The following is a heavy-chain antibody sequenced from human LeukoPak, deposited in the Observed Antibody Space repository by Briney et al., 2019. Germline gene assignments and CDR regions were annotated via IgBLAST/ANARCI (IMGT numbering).Heavy chain of an antibody. Sequence: PGGSLRLSCAASGFTFSSYAMSWVRQAPGKGLEWVSAISGSGGSTYYADSVKGRFTISRDNSKNTLYLQMNSLRAEDTAVYYRANTAIMYSSGWYYFDYWGQGTLVTVSS. CDR2: ISGSGGST. CDR1: GFTFSSYA. V-gene: IGHV3-23*01. CDR3: ANTAIMYSSGWYYFDY. D-gene: IGHD6-19*01. J-gene: IGHJ4*02.